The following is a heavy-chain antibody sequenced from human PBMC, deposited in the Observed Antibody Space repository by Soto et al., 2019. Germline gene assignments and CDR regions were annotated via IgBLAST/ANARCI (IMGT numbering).Heavy chain of an antibody. CDR2: IYHSGST. Sequence: SETLSLTCAVSSGSISSSNWWSWVRQPPGKGLEWIGEIYHSGSTNYNPSLKSRVTISVDKSKNQFSLKLSPVTAADTAVYYCAKNSGYGVVDYWGQGTLVTVSS. D-gene: IGHD5-12*01. V-gene: IGHV4-4*02. J-gene: IGHJ4*02. CDR1: SGSISSSNW. CDR3: AKNSGYGVVDY.